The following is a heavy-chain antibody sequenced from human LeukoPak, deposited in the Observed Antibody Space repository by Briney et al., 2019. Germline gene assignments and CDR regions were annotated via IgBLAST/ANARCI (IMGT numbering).Heavy chain of an antibody. D-gene: IGHD1-26*01. J-gene: IGHJ4*02. CDR3: AKAVSGSYLGY. Sequence: PGGSLRLSCAASGFTVSSNYMSWVRQAPGKGLEWVSAISGSGGSTYYADSVKGRFTISRDNSKNTLYLQMNSLRAEDTAVYYCAKAVSGSYLGYWGQGTLVTVSS. V-gene: IGHV3-23*01. CDR2: ISGSGGST. CDR1: GFTVSSNY.